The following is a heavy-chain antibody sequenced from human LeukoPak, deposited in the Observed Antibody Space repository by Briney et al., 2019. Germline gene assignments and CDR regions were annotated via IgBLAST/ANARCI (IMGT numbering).Heavy chain of an antibody. V-gene: IGHV3-30*18. CDR3: AETSGYSYGLPGDY. D-gene: IGHD5-18*01. CDR2: ISYDGSNK. J-gene: IGHJ4*02. Sequence: PGGSLRLSCAASGFTFSSYGMHWVRQAPGKGLEWVAVISYDGSNKYYADSVKGRFTISRDNSKNTLYLQMNSLRAEDTAVYYCAETSGYSYGLPGDYWGQGTLVTVSS. CDR1: GFTFSSYG.